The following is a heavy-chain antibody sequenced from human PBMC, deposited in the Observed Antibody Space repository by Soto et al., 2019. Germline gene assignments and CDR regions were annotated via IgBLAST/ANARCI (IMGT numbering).Heavy chain of an antibody. V-gene: IGHV1-69*01. D-gene: IGHD6-6*01. CDR2: IIPIFGTA. CDR1: GGTFSSYA. J-gene: IGHJ6*02. CDR3: ARPHIAAGPYYYYGMDV. Sequence: QVQLVQSGAEVKKPGSSVKVSCKASGGTFSSYAISWVRQAPGQGLEWLGGIIPIFGTANCAQTFQGRVTITADEATGTAYMELSSLRSEDTAVYYCARPHIAAGPYYYYGMDVWGQGTTVTVSS.